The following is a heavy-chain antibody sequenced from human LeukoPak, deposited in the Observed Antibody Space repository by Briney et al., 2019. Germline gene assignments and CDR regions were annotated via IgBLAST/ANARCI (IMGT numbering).Heavy chain of an antibody. CDR3: ARLRVEAVAGPYYYYYGMDV. D-gene: IGHD6-19*01. Sequence: GGSLRLSCAASGFAFSSYTMSWVRQAPGKGLEWVSAISGSGDSTYYAGSVKGRFTISRDNSKNTLYLQMNSLRAEDTAVYYCARLRVEAVAGPYYYYYGMDVWGQGTTVTVSS. V-gene: IGHV3-23*01. CDR1: GFAFSSYT. J-gene: IGHJ6*02. CDR2: ISGSGDST.